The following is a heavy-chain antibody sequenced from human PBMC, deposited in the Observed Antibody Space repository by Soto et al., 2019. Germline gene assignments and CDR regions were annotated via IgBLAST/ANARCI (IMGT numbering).Heavy chain of an antibody. Sequence: QVQLQESGPGLVKPSETLSLTCTVSGGSISTYYWSWIRQPPGKGLEWIGYIYYSGSTNYNPSLKSRVNISVDTSKNQFSLKLSSVSAADTAVYYCARDGSRYDFWSGPYYFDYWGQGTLVTVSS. V-gene: IGHV4-59*01. CDR3: ARDGSRYDFWSGPYYFDY. CDR1: GGSISTYY. J-gene: IGHJ4*02. D-gene: IGHD3-3*01. CDR2: IYYSGST.